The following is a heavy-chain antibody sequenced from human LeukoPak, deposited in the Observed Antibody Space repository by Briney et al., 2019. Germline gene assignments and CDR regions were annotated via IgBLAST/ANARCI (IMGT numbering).Heavy chain of an antibody. CDR2: MSQDGSNE. Sequence: GRSLRLSCAASGFTFSRFPVHWVRQAPGKGLEWVAVMSQDGSNEIYGDSVKGRFTISRDNSNNTLFLDMNSLRAEDTAVYYCGRTFDSTGYYLGYFDLWGQGTLVTASS. J-gene: IGHJ4*02. V-gene: IGHV3-30*01. D-gene: IGHD3-22*01. CDR3: GRTFDSTGYYLGYFDL. CDR1: GFTFSRFP.